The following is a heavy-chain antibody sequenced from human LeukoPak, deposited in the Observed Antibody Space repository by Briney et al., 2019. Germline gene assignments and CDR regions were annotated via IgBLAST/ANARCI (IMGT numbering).Heavy chain of an antibody. J-gene: IGHJ4*02. CDR1: GFTFSSYG. D-gene: IGHD2-21*02. Sequence: PGGSLRLSCAASGFTFSSYGMHWVRQAPGKGLEWVAFIRYDGSNKYYADSVKGRFTISRDNSKNTLYLQMNSLRAEDTAVYYCARVPDCGGDCYREYYFDYWGQGTLVTVSS. CDR3: ARVPDCGGDCYREYYFDY. CDR2: IRYDGSNK. V-gene: IGHV3-30*02.